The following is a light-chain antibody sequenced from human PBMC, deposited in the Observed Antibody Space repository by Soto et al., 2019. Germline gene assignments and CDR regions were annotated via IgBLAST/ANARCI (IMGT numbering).Light chain of an antibody. CDR2: GNS. J-gene: IGLJ3*02. CDR1: SSNIGAGYD. V-gene: IGLV1-40*01. Sequence: QSVLTQPRSVSGAPGQRVTISCTGSSSNIGAGYDVHWYQQLPGTAPKLLIYGNSNRPSGVPDRFSGSKSGTSASLAITGLQAEDEADCYCQSYDSSLSGSGVFGGGTKLTVL. CDR3: QSYDSSLSGSGV.